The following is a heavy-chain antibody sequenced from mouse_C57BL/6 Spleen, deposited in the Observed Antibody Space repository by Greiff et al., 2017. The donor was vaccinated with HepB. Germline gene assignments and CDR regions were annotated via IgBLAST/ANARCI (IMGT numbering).Heavy chain of an antibody. Sequence: EVQLQQSGPELVKPGASVKMSCKASGYTFTDYNMHWVKQSHGKSLEWIGYINPNNGGTSYNQKFKGKATLTVNKSSSTAYMELRSLTSEDSAVYYCAREGYGNPFYAMDYWGQGTSVTVSS. CDR2: INPNNGGT. CDR1: GYTFTDYN. D-gene: IGHD2-10*02. CDR3: AREGYGNPFYAMDY. V-gene: IGHV1-22*01. J-gene: IGHJ4*01.